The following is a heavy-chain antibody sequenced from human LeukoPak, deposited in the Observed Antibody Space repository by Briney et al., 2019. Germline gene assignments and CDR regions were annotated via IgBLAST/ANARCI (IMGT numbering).Heavy chain of an antibody. V-gene: IGHV4-34*01. CDR3: VRGQKRWLQFGWFDP. J-gene: IGHJ5*02. D-gene: IGHD5-24*01. CDR2: INHSGST. Sequence: SETLSLTCAVYGGSFSGYYWSWIRQPPGKGLEWIGEINHSGSTNYNPSLKSRVTISVDTSKNQFSLKLSSVTAADTAVYYCVRGQKRWLQFGWFDPWGQGTLVTVSS. CDR1: GGSFSGYY.